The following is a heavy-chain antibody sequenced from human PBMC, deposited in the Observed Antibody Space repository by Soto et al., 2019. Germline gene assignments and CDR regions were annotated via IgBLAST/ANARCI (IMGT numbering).Heavy chain of an antibody. CDR2: ISAYNGNT. Sequence: GASVKVSCKASGYTFTSYGISWVRQAPGQGLEWMGWISAYNGNTNYAQKLQGRVTMTTDTSTSTAYMELRSLRSDDTAVYYCARGQERYCSGGSCYTRYSGQGTLVTVST. D-gene: IGHD2-15*01. V-gene: IGHV1-18*01. CDR1: GYTFTSYG. CDR3: ARGQERYCSGGSCYTRY. J-gene: IGHJ4*02.